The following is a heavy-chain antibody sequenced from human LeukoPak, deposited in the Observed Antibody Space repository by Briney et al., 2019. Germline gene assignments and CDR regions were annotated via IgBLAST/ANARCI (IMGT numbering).Heavy chain of an antibody. CDR1: GYTFTGYY. V-gene: IGHV1-2*02. CDR2: INPNSGGT. CDR3: ARVERLGAAAGPIDY. D-gene: IGHD6-13*01. J-gene: IGHJ4*02. Sequence: ASVKVSCKASGYTFTGYYMHWVRQAPGQGLEWMGWINPNSGGTNYAQKFQGRVTMTRDTSISTAYMELSRLRSDDTAVYYCARVERLGAAAGPIDYWGQGTLVTVSS.